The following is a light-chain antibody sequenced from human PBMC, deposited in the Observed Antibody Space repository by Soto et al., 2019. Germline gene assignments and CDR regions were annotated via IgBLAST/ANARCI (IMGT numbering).Light chain of an antibody. J-gene: IGLJ2*01. CDR3: SSYVGNNNLV. V-gene: IGLV2-8*01. Sequence: QSALTQPPSASGSPGQSVTISCTGTSSDVGAYNYVSWYQQHPGKAPKLMIYEVNTRPSGVPDRFSGSKSGNTASLTVSGLQAEDEADYFCSSYVGNNNLVFGGGTKLTVL. CDR1: SSDVGAYNY. CDR2: EVN.